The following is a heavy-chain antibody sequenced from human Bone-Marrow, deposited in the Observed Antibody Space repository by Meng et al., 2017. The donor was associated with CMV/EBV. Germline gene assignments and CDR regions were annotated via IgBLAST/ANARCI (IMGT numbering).Heavy chain of an antibody. D-gene: IGHD5-12*01. J-gene: IGHJ4*02. Sequence: ASVKVSCKASGYTFTGYYMHWVRQAPGQGLEWMGWINPNSGGTNYAQKFQGRVTMTRDTSISTAYMELSRLRSDDTAVYYCARRRGVGIVAGYYFDYWGQGTLVTVSS. CDR1: GYTFTGYY. CDR2: INPNSGGT. V-gene: IGHV1-2*02. CDR3: ARRRGVGIVAGYYFDY.